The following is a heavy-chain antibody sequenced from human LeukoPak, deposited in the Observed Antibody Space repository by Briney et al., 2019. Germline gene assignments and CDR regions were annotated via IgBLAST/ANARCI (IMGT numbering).Heavy chain of an antibody. J-gene: IGHJ4*02. CDR2: IYSGGST. D-gene: IGHD2-15*01. V-gene: IGHV3-66*01. CDR1: GFTVSSSY. Sequence: GGSLRLSCTASGFTVSSSYMSWVRQAPGKGLEWVSLIYSGGSTFYADSVQDRFTISRDISKNTLYLQMYRLRAEDTAVYFCTRDEYCSGGSCYSDSWGQGPLVTVSS. CDR3: TRDEYCSGGSCYSDS.